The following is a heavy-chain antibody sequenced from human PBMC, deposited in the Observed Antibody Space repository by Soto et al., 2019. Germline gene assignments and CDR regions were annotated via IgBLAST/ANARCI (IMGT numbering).Heavy chain of an antibody. CDR2: MYESGST. J-gene: IGHJ5*02. V-gene: IGHV4-59*01. CDR3: ARGQLDCALEPPGTRGHP. Sequence: SETLSLTCTVSGGSISNYYWSWIRQSPWKGLEWIGCMYESGSTNYNPSLKSRVTISEDKSKNQFSLRLSSVTAADTAIYYCARGQLDCALEPPGTRGHPSGQGTPLPVS. CDR1: GGSISNYY. D-gene: IGHD2-2*01.